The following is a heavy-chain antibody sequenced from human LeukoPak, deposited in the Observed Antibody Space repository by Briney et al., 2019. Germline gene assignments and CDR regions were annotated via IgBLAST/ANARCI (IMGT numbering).Heavy chain of an antibody. CDR3: ARAGEISYYDFWSGYMNWFDP. Sequence: SETLSLTCAVYGGSFSGYYWSWIRQPPGKGLEWIGEINHSGSTYYNPSLKSRVTISVDTSKNQFSLKLSSVTAADTAVYYCARAGEISYYDFWSGYMNWFDPWGQGTLVTVSS. D-gene: IGHD3-3*01. CDR1: GGSFSGYY. V-gene: IGHV4-34*01. CDR2: INHSGST. J-gene: IGHJ5*02.